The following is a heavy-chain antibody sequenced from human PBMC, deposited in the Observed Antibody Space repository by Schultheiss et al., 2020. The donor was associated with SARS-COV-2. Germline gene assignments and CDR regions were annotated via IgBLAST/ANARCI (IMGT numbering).Heavy chain of an antibody. CDR3: TTLAFYYYGMDV. J-gene: IGHJ6*02. Sequence: GGSLRLSCIVSPFTFRSYSMNWVRQAPGKGLEWVGRIKSKTDGGTTDYDAPVKGRFTISRDDSKNTLYLQMNSLKTEDTAVYYCTTLAFYYYGMDVWGQGTTVTVSS. CDR2: IKSKTDGGTT. V-gene: IGHV3-15*01. D-gene: IGHD5-12*01. CDR1: PFTFRSYS.